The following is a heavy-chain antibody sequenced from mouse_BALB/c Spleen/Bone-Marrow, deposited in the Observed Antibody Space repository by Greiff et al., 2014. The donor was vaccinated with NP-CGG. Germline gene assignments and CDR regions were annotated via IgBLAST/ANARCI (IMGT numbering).Heavy chain of an antibody. CDR1: GFNIKDTY. V-gene: IGHV14-3*02. CDR3: ARLYGNYLFYAMDY. J-gene: IGHJ4*01. D-gene: IGHD2-1*01. Sequence: VQLQQSGAELVKPGASVKLSCTASGFNIKDTYMHWVKQRPEQGLEWIGRIDPASGNTKYDPKFQGKATITADTSSNTAYLQLSSLTSEDTAVYYCARLYGNYLFYAMDYWGQGTSVTVSS. CDR2: IDPASGNT.